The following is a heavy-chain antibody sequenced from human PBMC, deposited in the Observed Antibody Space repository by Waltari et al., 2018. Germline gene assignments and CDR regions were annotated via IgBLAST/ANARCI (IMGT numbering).Heavy chain of an antibody. V-gene: IGHV1-69*12. D-gene: IGHD4-17*01. CDR1: GGPFRSYA. Sequence: QLPLVQSGAAVKKPWSSVKVSCMASGGPFRSYALLWVPQAPGPGLEWMGGIIPIFGTANYAQKFQGRVTITADESTSTAYMELSSLRSEDTAVYYCARGGVGDYGDYRGDYWGQGTLVTVSS. J-gene: IGHJ4*02. CDR3: ARGGVGDYGDYRGDY. CDR2: IIPIFGTA.